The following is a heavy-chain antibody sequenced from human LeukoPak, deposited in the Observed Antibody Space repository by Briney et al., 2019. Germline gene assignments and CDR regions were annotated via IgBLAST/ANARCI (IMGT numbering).Heavy chain of an antibody. CDR1: GFTFSSYS. J-gene: IGHJ4*02. CDR2: ISSSSSYI. CDR3: AREGRGSIAVAGTLDY. D-gene: IGHD6-19*01. Sequence: GGSLRLSCAASGFTFSSYSMNWVRQAPGKGLEWVSSISSSSSYIYYADSVKGRFTISRDNAKNSLYLQMNSLRAEDTAVYYCAREGRGSIAVAGTLDYWGQGTLVTVSS. V-gene: IGHV3-21*01.